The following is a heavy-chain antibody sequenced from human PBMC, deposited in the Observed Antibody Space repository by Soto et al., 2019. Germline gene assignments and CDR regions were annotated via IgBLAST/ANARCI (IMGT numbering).Heavy chain of an antibody. CDR3: VHRALYSGSYWDGGYFDA. V-gene: IGHV2-5*02. D-gene: IGHD1-26*01. J-gene: IGHJ4*02. Sequence: QITLRQSGPTRVRPTQPLTLTCNFSGFSLSTSGVGVGWIRQPPGKAPEWLVVIYWDDDKRYSPSLKNRLTITKYTAKTQVVLTMTNMDPVDTGTYYCVHRALYSGSYWDGGYFDAWGQGTPVTVSP. CDR2: IYWDDDK. CDR1: GFSLSTSGVG.